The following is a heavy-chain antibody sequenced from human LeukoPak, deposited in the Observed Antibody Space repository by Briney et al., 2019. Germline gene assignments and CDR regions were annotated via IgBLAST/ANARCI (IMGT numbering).Heavy chain of an antibody. D-gene: IGHD6-6*01. Sequence: SETLSLTCTVSGGSISSYYWSWIRQPPGKGLEWIGYIYYSGSTNYNPSLKSRVTISVDTSKNQFSLKLSSVTAADTAVYYCARGYSSSSEPFDYWGQGTLVTVSS. J-gene: IGHJ4*02. CDR1: GGSISSYY. CDR2: IYYSGST. CDR3: ARGYSSSSEPFDY. V-gene: IGHV4-59*01.